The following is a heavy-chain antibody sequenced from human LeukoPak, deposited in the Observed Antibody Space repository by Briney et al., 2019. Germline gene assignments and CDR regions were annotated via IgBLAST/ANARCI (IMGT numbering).Heavy chain of an antibody. V-gene: IGHV3-23*01. CDR3: AKADGSGSYSDF. D-gene: IGHD3-10*01. CDR1: GFTFSSYA. CDR2: ISGSGGST. J-gene: IGHJ4*02. Sequence: GGSLRLSCVTSGFTFSSYAFHWVRQAPGKGLEWVSTISGSGGSTYYADSVKGRFTISRDNSKNTLYLQMNSLRAEDTAVYYCAKADGSGSYSDFWGQGTLVTVSS.